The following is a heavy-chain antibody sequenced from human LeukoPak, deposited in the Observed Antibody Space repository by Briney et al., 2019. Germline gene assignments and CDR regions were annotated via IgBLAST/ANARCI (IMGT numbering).Heavy chain of an antibody. J-gene: IGHJ4*02. CDR1: GFCFCRFW. D-gene: IGHD1-26*01. CDR2: IKQDGSEK. V-gene: IGHV3-7*01. Sequence: GGSLRLSCAVSGFCFCRFWMSWGRPAPGGGMEWVANIKQDGSEKYYVDSVKGRFTISRDNAKNSLYLQMNSLRAEDTAVYYCARMEGSYLFDYWGQGTLVTVSS. CDR3: ARMEGSYLFDY.